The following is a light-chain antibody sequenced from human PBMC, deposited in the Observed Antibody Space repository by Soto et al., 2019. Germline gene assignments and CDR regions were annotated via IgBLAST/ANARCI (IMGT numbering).Light chain of an antibody. CDR2: VGTGGIVG. CDR1: SGYSNYK. CDR3: GADQGSGSNFVV. V-gene: IGLV9-49*01. J-gene: IGLJ2*01. Sequence: QSVLTQPPSASASLGASVTLTCTLSSGYSNYKVDWYQQRPGKGPRFVMRVGTGGIVGSKGDGIPDRFSVLGSGLNRYLTNKNIQDEDESDYPCGADQGSGSNFVVFGGGTKLTVL.